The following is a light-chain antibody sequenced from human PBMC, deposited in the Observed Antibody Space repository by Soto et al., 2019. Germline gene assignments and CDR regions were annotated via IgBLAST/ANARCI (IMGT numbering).Light chain of an antibody. V-gene: IGKV1-8*01. CDR2: AAF. CDR1: QGISSY. CDR3: QQYNSYPRT. Sequence: AIRMTQSPSSLSASTGDRVTITCRASQGISSYLAWYQQKPGKAPKLLIYAAFTLQSGVPSRFSGSGSGTDFTLTISCLQSEDFATYYCQQYNSYPRTFGQGTKVEIK. J-gene: IGKJ1*01.